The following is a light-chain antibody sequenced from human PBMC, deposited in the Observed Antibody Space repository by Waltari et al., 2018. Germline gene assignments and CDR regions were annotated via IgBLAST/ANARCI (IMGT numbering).Light chain of an antibody. CDR3: SSYAGSNKLI. Sequence: QSALTQPPSASGSPGQPVIISCPGTSSDIGAYKYVSWYQQIPGRAPALIIYEVDRRPPGVPDRFSGSKSGNTASLTVSGLQTEDEGDYYCSSYAGSNKLIFGGVTKLTVL. J-gene: IGLJ2*01. CDR1: SSDIGAYKY. CDR2: EVD. V-gene: IGLV2-8*01.